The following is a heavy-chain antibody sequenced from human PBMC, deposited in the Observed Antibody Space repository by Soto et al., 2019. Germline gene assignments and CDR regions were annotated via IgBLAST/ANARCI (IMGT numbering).Heavy chain of an antibody. D-gene: IGHD3-16*02. J-gene: IGHJ4*02. CDR2: IRASGGST. CDR1: GFTFSSYA. CDR3: AKGGYTSYFAY. V-gene: IGHV3-23*01. Sequence: GSLRLSCAASGFTFSSYAMSWVREAPGKGLEGVSTIRASGGSTYYADSVKGRFTISRDNSKNTLYLQMNSLRAEDTAVYYCAKGGYTSYFAYWGQGALVTVSS.